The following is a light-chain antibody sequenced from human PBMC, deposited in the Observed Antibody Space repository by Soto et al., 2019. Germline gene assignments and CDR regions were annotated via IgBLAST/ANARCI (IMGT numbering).Light chain of an antibody. V-gene: IGKV2-28*01. CDR3: MQALQTPWT. CDR1: QSLLHSDVYNY. J-gene: IGKJ1*01. Sequence: DIVMTQSPLSLPVTPGEPASISCRSSQSLLHSDVYNYLDWYLQKPGQSPQLLICLGSNRASGVPDRFSGRGSGTDFTLTISRVEAEDFGVYYCMQALQTPWTFGQGTKVDIK. CDR2: LGS.